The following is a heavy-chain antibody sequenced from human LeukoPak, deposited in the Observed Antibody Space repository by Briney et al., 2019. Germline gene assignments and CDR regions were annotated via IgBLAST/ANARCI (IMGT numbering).Heavy chain of an antibody. D-gene: IGHD5-24*01. J-gene: IGHJ4*02. Sequence: GGSLRLSCAASGFTFSSCGMHWVRQAPGKRLEWVAVIWYDGTNKYYADSVKGRFTISRDNSKNTLYLQMNSLRAEDTAVYYCARGRDGYNWIDYWGQGTLVTVSS. CDR1: GFTFSSCG. V-gene: IGHV3-33*01. CDR2: IWYDGTNK. CDR3: ARGRDGYNWIDY.